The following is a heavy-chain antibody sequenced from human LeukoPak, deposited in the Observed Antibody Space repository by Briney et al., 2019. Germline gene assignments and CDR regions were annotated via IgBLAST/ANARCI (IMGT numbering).Heavy chain of an antibody. D-gene: IGHD3-3*01. Sequence: ASVKVSCKASGYTFTSYDINWVRQATGQGLEWMGWMNPNSGNTGYAQKFQGRVTMTRNTSISTAYMELSSLRSEDTAVYYCARFAHYDFCSGYYFGFSRVYYYYGMDVWGQGTTVTVSS. V-gene: IGHV1-8*01. CDR1: GYTFTSYD. CDR3: ARFAHYDFCSGYYFGFSRVYYYYGMDV. CDR2: MNPNSGNT. J-gene: IGHJ6*02.